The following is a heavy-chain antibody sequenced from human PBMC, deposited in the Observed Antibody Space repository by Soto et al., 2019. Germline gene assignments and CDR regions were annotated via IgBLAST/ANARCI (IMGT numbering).Heavy chain of an antibody. Sequence: PSETLSLTCTVSGGSISSGDYYWSWIRQPPGKGLEWIGYIYYSGSTYYNPSLKSRVTISVDTSKNQFSLKLSSVTAADTAVYYCARVLTGFYGSGSYWFDPWGQGTLVTVSS. J-gene: IGHJ5*02. CDR3: ARVLTGFYGSGSYWFDP. D-gene: IGHD3-10*01. V-gene: IGHV4-30-4*01. CDR2: IYYSGST. CDR1: GGSISSGDYY.